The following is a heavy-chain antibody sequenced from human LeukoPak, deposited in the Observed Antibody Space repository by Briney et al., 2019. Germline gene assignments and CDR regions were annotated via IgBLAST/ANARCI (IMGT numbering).Heavy chain of an antibody. CDR3: ARTAARRFDY. CDR1: GYTFPSYF. D-gene: IGHD6-6*01. CDR2: INPTGGST. Sequence: ASVKVSCKASGYTFPSYFMHRVRQAPGQGLEWMGIINPTGGSTTYAQKFQGRVTMTRDTSTSTVYMELSSLRSDDTAVYYCARTAARRFDYWGQGTLVTVSS. J-gene: IGHJ4*02. V-gene: IGHV1-46*01.